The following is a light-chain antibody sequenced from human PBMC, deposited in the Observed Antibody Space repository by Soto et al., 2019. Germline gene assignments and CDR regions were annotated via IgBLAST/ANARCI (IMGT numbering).Light chain of an antibody. CDR2: AAS. CDR3: QKYNSVPLT. Sequence: DIQMTQSPSSLSASVGDRVTITCRASQGISTYLAWYQQKPGKVPKLLIYAASTLQSGVPSRFSGSGSGTDFTLTISSLQPEDFATYYCQKYNSVPLTFGGGTKVEIK. V-gene: IGKV1-27*01. CDR1: QGISTY. J-gene: IGKJ4*01.